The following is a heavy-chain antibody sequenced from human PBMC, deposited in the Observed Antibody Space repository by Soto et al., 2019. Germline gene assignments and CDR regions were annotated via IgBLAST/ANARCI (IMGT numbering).Heavy chain of an antibody. CDR1: GFTFSSYS. CDR3: ARDSGVDAFDI. CDR2: ISSSSSYI. D-gene: IGHD3-10*01. J-gene: IGHJ3*02. V-gene: IGHV3-21*01. Sequence: EVQLVESGGGLVKPGGSLRLSCAASGFTFSSYSMNWVRQAPGKGLEWVSSISSSSSYIYYADSVKGRFTISRDNAKNSLYLQMNSLRAEDKAVYYCARDSGVDAFDIWGQGTMVTVSS.